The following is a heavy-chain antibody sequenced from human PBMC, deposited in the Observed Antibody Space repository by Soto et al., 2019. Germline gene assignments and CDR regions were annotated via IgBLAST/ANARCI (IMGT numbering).Heavy chain of an antibody. Sequence: QVQLVESGGGVVQPGRSLRLSCAASGFTFSSYAMHWVRQAPGKGLEWVAVISYDGSNKYYADSVKGRFTISRDNSKNTLYLQMNSLRAEDTAVYYCARDSSGIAAAGWFDPWGQGTLVTVSS. CDR3: ARDSSGIAAAGWFDP. V-gene: IGHV3-30-3*01. CDR2: ISYDGSNK. CDR1: GFTFSSYA. D-gene: IGHD6-13*01. J-gene: IGHJ5*02.